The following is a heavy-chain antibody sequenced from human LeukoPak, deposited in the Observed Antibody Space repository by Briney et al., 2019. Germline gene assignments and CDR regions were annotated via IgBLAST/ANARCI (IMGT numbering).Heavy chain of an antibody. Sequence: GGSLRLSCAASGFTFSRYWMHWVRQAPGKGLVWVSRIDSDGSSTTYADSVKGRFTISRDNAKNTLYLQMNSLRVEDTAVHYCARDGEGGYPVDYWGQGTLVTVSS. J-gene: IGHJ4*02. V-gene: IGHV3-74*01. CDR1: GFTFSRYW. CDR3: ARDGEGGYPVDY. D-gene: IGHD3-10*01. CDR2: IDSDGSST.